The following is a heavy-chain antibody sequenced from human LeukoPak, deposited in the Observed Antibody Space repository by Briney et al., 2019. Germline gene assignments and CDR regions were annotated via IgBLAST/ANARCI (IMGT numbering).Heavy chain of an antibody. CDR3: ARSSDAIIYFQH. CDR1: GVTVSSNY. J-gene: IGHJ1*01. D-gene: IGHD3-9*01. Sequence: GGSLRLSCAASGVTVSSNYMSWVRQAPGKGLEWVSVFYSGVNTYYADSVKGLFTISRDNSKNTLYLQMNSLRAEDTAVCYCARSSDAIIYFQHWGQGTLVTVSS. V-gene: IGHV3-53*01. CDR2: FYSGVNT.